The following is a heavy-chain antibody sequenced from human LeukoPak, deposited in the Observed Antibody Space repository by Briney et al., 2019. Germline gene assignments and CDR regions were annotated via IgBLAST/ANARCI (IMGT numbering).Heavy chain of an antibody. J-gene: IGHJ6*02. D-gene: IGHD2/OR15-2a*01. Sequence: SSETLSLTCAVYGGSFSGYYWSWIRQPPGKGLEWIGEINHSGSTNYNPSLKSRVTISVDTSKNQFSLKLSSVTAADTAVYYCARDTSIYGMDVWGQGTTVTVSS. V-gene: IGHV4-34*01. CDR3: ARDTSIYGMDV. CDR2: INHSGST. CDR1: GGSFSGYY.